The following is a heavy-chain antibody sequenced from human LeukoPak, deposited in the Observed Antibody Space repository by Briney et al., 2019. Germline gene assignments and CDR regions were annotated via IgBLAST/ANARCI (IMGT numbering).Heavy chain of an antibody. J-gene: IGHJ4*02. CDR1: GGSISSSSYY. V-gene: IGHV4-39*01. D-gene: IGHD5-18*01. CDR2: IYYSGST. CDR3: ARHSYRSGNFDY. Sequence: SETLSLTCTVSGGSISSSSYYWGWIRQPPGKGLEWIGSIYYSGSTYYNPSLKSRVTISVDTSKNQFSLKLSSVTAADTAVYYCARHSYRSGNFDYWGQGTLVTVSS.